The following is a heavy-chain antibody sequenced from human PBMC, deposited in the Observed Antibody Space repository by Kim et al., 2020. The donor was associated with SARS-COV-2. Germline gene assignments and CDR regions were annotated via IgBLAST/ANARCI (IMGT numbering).Heavy chain of an antibody. Sequence: GGSLRLSCAASGFTFSSYEMNWVRQAPGKGLEWVSYISSSGGTIYYADSVKGRFTISRDNAKNSLYLQMNSLRAEDTAVYYCARAKLEYQYGMDVWGQGTPVTVSS. CDR1: GFTFSSYE. CDR2: ISSSGGTI. V-gene: IGHV3-48*03. J-gene: IGHJ6*02. CDR3: ARAKLEYQYGMDV.